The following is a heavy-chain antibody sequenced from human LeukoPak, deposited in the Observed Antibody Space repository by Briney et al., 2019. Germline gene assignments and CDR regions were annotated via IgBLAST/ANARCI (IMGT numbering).Heavy chain of an antibody. CDR3: ATSSNAPGNH. J-gene: IGHJ5*02. D-gene: IGHD2-2*01. CDR2: IKEDGSAQ. CDR1: GFTFNGYW. Sequence: GGSLRLSCAASGFTFNGYWMSWVRQAPGKGLEWVANIKEDGSAQYYVGSVKGRFTISRDNAKNSLNLQMNSLRAEDTAVYYCATSSNAPGNHWGQGTLVTVSS. V-gene: IGHV3-7*01.